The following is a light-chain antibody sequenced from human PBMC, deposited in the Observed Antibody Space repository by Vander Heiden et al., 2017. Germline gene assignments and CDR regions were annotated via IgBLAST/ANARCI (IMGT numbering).Light chain of an antibody. V-gene: IGKV3-20*01. CDR1: QSVSSNY. Sequence: EIVLTQFPGPLSLSPGERATLSCRASQSVSSNYVAWYQQKPGQAPRLVIYGTSTRATGIPDRFSGSGSETDFTLTISRLEPEDFAVYYCQQYGSSPKYTFGQGTKLEIK. J-gene: IGKJ2*01. CDR3: QQYGSSPKYT. CDR2: GTS.